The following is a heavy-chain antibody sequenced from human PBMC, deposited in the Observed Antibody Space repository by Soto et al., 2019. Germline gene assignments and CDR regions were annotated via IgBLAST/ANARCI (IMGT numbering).Heavy chain of an antibody. CDR2: ISGSGGST. Sequence: PGGSLRLSCAASIFTFSNYAMSWVRQAPGKGLEWVSSISGSGGSTYYGDSVKGRFTISRDNSEKTLYLELRDLTVEDTAVYFCAKRIDYLYESSGQLPAFDIWGQGTMVTVSS. J-gene: IGHJ3*02. V-gene: IGHV3-23*01. CDR1: IFTFSNYA. CDR3: AKRIDYLYESSGQLPAFDI. D-gene: IGHD3-22*01.